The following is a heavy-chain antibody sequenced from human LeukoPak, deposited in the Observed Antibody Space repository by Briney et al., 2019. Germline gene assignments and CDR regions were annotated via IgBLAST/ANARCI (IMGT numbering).Heavy chain of an antibody. J-gene: IGHJ6*03. D-gene: IGHD6-6*01. Sequence: GSLRLSCAASGFTFSSYSMNWVRQAPGKGLEWVSSISSSSSYIYYADSVKGRFTISRDNAKNSLYLQMNSLRAEDTAVYYCARGEIAARQDYYYYMDVWGKGTTVTVSS. CDR3: ARGEIAARQDYYYYMDV. CDR1: GFTFSSYS. V-gene: IGHV3-21*01. CDR2: ISSSSSYI.